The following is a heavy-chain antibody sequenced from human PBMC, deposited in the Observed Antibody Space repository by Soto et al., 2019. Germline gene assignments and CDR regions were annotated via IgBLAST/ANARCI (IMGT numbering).Heavy chain of an antibody. Sequence: ASVKVSCKASGYTFTSYGISWVRQAPGQGLEWMGWISAYNGNTNYAQKLQGRVTMTTDTSTSTAYMELRSLRSDDTAVYYCARGWVYYDSSGPFDYWGQGTLVTVSS. CDR2: ISAYNGNT. J-gene: IGHJ4*02. CDR3: ARGWVYYDSSGPFDY. D-gene: IGHD3-22*01. CDR1: GYTFTSYG. V-gene: IGHV1-18*01.